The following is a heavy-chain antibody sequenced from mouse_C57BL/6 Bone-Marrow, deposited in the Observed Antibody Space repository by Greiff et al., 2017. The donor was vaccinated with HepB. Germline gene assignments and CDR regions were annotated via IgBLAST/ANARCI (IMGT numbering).Heavy chain of an antibody. CDR1: GFNIQNTY. Sequence: EVQLQQSVAELVRPGASVKLFCTASGFNIQNTYMHWVKQRPEQGLEWIGRIEPANGNTKYAPKFQGKATITADTSSNTAYLQLSSLTSEDTAIYYCAWLKDAMDYWGQGTSVTVSS. J-gene: IGHJ4*01. D-gene: IGHD2-2*01. CDR3: AWLKDAMDY. V-gene: IGHV14-3*01. CDR2: IEPANGNT.